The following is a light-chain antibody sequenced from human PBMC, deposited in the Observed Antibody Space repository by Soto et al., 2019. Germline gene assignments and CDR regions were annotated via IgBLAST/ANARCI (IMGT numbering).Light chain of an antibody. Sequence: QSALTQPASVSGSPGQSITISCTGTSSDIGTYNTVSWYQQHPGKAPKLMIYEDTKRPSGVSSRFSASKSGNTASLTISGLQAEDAAGYYCCSYAGSYTLIFGGGTKLTVL. CDR3: CSYAGSYTLI. CDR2: EDT. J-gene: IGLJ2*01. CDR1: SSDIGTYNT. V-gene: IGLV2-23*01.